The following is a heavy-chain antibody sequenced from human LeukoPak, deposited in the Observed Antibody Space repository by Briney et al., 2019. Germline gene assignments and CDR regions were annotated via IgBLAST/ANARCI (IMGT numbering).Heavy chain of an antibody. CDR3: ARGSYGPDY. V-gene: IGHV3-7*04. Sequence: PGGSLRLSCATSGFTFSSYWMSSVRQAPGKGLERVANIKQDGSEKYYVDSVKGRFTISRDNAKNSLYLQMNSLRAEDTAVYYCARGSYGPDYWGQGTLVTVSS. D-gene: IGHD5-18*01. CDR2: IKQDGSEK. CDR1: GFTFSSYW. J-gene: IGHJ4*02.